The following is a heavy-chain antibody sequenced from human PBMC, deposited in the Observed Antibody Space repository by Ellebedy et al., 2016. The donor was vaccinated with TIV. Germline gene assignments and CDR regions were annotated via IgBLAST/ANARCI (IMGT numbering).Heavy chain of an antibody. Sequence: GESLKISCAASELTVSGNYMSWVRQAPGKGLEWVSVIFIDGTTHYADSVKGRFTISRDTSKNSLYIQMDSLRPEDTAVYYCARETFNDVDLDLWGLFDIWGQGIMITVSS. D-gene: IGHD1-1*01. CDR1: ELTVSGNY. V-gene: IGHV3-66*01. CDR2: IFIDGTT. CDR3: ARETFNDVDLDLWGLFDI. J-gene: IGHJ3*02.